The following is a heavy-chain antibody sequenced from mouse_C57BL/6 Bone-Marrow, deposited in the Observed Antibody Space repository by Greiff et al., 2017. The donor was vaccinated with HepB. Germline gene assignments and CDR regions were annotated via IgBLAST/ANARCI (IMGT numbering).Heavy chain of an antibody. CDR2: IHPKNGST. CDR1: GYTFTSYW. Sequence: VQLQQPGAELVKPGASVKLSCKASGYTFTSYWMHWVKQRPGQGLEWIGMIHPKNGSTNYNEKFKSKATLTVDKSTSTAYMQLSSRTSEASAVYCCARWRGYGFAYWGQGTLVTVSA. V-gene: IGHV1-64*01. CDR3: ARWRGYGFAY. J-gene: IGHJ3*01.